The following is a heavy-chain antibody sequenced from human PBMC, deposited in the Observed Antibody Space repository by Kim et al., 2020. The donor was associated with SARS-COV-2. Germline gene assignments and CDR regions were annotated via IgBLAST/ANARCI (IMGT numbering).Heavy chain of an antibody. CDR2: ISYDGSNK. D-gene: IGHD1-26*01. V-gene: IGHV3-30*03. CDR1: GFTFSSYG. CDR3: ARKTSGNYSSSFDY. J-gene: IGHJ4*02. Sequence: GGSLRLSCAASGFTFSSYGMHWVRQAPGKGLEWVAAISYDGSNKYYADSVKGRFTISRDNSKNTLYLQMNSLRAEDTAVYYCARKTSGNYSSSFDYWGQGTLVTVSS.